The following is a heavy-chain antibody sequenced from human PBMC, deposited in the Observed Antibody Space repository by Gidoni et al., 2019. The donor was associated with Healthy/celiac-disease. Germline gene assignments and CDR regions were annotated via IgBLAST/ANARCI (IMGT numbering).Heavy chain of an antibody. D-gene: IGHD1-7*01. CDR1: GYSFTSYW. CDR2: IDPSDSYT. J-gene: IGHJ4*02. V-gene: IGHV5-10-1*03. CDR3: ARLPGITGTTGSLDY. Sequence: EVQLVQSGAEVKKPGESLRISCKGSGYSFTSYWLSWVRQMPGKGLEWMGRIDPSDSYTNYSPSFQGHVTISADKSISTAYLQWSSLKASDTAMYYCARLPGITGTTGSLDYWGQGTLVTVSS.